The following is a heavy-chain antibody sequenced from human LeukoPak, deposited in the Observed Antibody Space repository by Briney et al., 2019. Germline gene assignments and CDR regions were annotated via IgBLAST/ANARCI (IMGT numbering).Heavy chain of an antibody. J-gene: IGHJ3*02. CDR3: ARENFMATSGTTFDI. V-gene: IGHV3-30*04. CDR1: RFAFSVYA. D-gene: IGHD1-1*01. Sequence: GGSLRLSCAASRFAFSVYAMHWVRQAPGKGLEWVAVISSDGRDKYHADSVKGRFTISRDNSKSTLYLQMNSLRPEDTAVYYCARENFMATSGTTFDIWGQGTMVSVSS. CDR2: ISSDGRDK.